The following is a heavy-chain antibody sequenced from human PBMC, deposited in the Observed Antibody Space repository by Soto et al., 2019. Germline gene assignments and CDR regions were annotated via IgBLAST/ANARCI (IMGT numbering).Heavy chain of an antibody. CDR1: GHSISSGFYY. Sequence: SETLSLTCAVSGHSISSGFYYWGWIRQPPGKGLEWIGSIYHSGSTYYNPSLKSRVTISVDTSKNQFSLKLSSVTAADTAVYYCAGIAVAASEDYFDYWGRGTRDT. CDR3: AGIAVAASEDYFDY. D-gene: IGHD6-19*01. J-gene: IGHJ4*02. V-gene: IGHV4-38-2*01. CDR2: IYHSGST.